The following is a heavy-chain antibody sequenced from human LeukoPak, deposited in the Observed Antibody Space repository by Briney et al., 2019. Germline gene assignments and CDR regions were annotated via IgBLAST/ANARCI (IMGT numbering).Heavy chain of an antibody. V-gene: IGHV4-59*01. CDR2: IYYSGST. J-gene: IGHJ3*02. Sequence: SETLSLTCTVSGGSISSYYWSWIRQPPGKGLEWIGYIYYSGSTNYNPSLKSRVTISVDTSKNQFSLKLSSVTAADTAVYYCARDRFLVYSYAFDIWGQGTMVTVSS. CDR1: GGSISSYY. D-gene: IGHD3-3*01. CDR3: ARDRFLVYSYAFDI.